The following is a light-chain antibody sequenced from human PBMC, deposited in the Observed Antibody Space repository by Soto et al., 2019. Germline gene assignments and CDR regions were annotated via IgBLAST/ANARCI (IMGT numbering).Light chain of an antibody. Sequence: EIVLTQSPATLSLSPGERATLSCRASQSVRSHLGWYQQKPGQAPRLVIYGASNRATGIPARFSGSGSGTDFTLTISRLEPEDFAVYYCQQRSSWPRITFGQGTRLEIK. CDR3: QQRSSWPRIT. CDR2: GAS. V-gene: IGKV3-11*01. CDR1: QSVRSH. J-gene: IGKJ5*01.